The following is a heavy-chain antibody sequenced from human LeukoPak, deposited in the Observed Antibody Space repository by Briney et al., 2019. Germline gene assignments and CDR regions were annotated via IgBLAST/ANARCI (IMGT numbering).Heavy chain of an antibody. Sequence: GGSLRLSCAASGFTFSSYSMNWVRQAPGKGLEWVSSISSSSSYIYYADSVKGRFTISRDNAKNSLYLQMNSLRAEDTAVYYCARAPLYCSGGSCYSFTYWGQGTLVTVSS. CDR1: GFTFSSYS. V-gene: IGHV3-21*01. J-gene: IGHJ4*02. CDR3: ARAPLYCSGGSCYSFTY. CDR2: ISSSSSYI. D-gene: IGHD2-15*01.